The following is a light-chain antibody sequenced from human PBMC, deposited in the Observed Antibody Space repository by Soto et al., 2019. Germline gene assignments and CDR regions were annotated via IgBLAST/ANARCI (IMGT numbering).Light chain of an antibody. V-gene: IGKV3-20*01. CDR2: GAS. Sequence: ETVMTQSPLPLSLSPGERATLSCTASQSVSTNYVAWYQQKPGQAPRLLIYGASSRASGIPDRFRGSGSGTDFTLTISRLEPEDFAVYYCQQYANSHGTFGQGTKVDIK. J-gene: IGKJ1*01. CDR1: QSVSTNY. CDR3: QQYANSHGT.